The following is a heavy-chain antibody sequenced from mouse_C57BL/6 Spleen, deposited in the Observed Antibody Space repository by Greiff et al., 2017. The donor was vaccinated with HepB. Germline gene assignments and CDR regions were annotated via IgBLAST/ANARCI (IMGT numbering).Heavy chain of an antibody. CDR1: GFSLTSYG. V-gene: IGHV2-6-1*01. D-gene: IGHD2-4*01. Sequence: VLLVESGPGLVAPSQCLSLTCTVSGFSLTSYGVHWVRQPPGTGLEWLVVIWSDGSTTYNSALKSRMSISKDNYKSQVFLKMNSLQTDDTAMYYCARHEDYEGAMDYWGQGTSVTVSS. CDR2: IWSDGST. J-gene: IGHJ4*01. CDR3: ARHEDYEGAMDY.